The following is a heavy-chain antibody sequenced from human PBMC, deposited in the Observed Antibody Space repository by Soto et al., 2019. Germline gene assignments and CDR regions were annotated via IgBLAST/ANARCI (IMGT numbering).Heavy chain of an antibody. Sequence: QVQLQESGPGLVKPSETLSLTCTVSGGSISSYYWSWIRQPPGKGLEWIGYIYYSGSTNYNPSLKSLVTISVDTSKNQFSLKLSSVTAADTAVYYCARQFLWFGESYFDYWGQGTLVTVSS. V-gene: IGHV4-59*01. CDR2: IYYSGST. CDR1: GGSISSYY. CDR3: ARQFLWFGESYFDY. J-gene: IGHJ4*02. D-gene: IGHD3-10*01.